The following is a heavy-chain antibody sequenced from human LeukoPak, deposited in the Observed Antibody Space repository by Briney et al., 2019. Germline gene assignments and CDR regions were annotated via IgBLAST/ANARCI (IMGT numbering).Heavy chain of an antibody. CDR1: GFTFSSYS. V-gene: IGHV3-21*01. Sequence: GGSLRLSCAASGFTFSSYSMNWVRQAPGKGLEWVSSISFSGSYIYYADPMKGRFTISRDNAKNSLYLQMDSLRGENTAVYYCARGSSGSYYTLFDYWGQGTLVTVSS. J-gene: IGHJ4*02. CDR2: ISFSGSYI. D-gene: IGHD1-26*01. CDR3: ARGSSGSYYTLFDY.